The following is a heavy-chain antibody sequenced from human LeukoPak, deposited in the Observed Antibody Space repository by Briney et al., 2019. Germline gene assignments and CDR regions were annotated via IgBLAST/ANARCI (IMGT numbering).Heavy chain of an antibody. CDR2: ISSSSSYI. CDR3: AKDRTVGASYWYFDL. J-gene: IGHJ2*01. V-gene: IGHV3-21*04. D-gene: IGHD1-26*01. Sequence: GGSLRLSCAASGFTFSSYSMNWVRQAPGKGLEWVSSISSSSSYIYYADSVKGRFTISRDSSKNTLFLHMNTLRAEDTAICYCAKDRTVGASYWYFDLWGRGTLVTVSS. CDR1: GFTFSSYS.